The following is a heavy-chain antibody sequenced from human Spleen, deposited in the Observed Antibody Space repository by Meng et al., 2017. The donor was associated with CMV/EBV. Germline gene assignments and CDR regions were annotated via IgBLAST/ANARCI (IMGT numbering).Heavy chain of an antibody. CDR1: GFTFSNFW. D-gene: IGHD1-1*01. Sequence: GESLKISCAASGFTFSNFWMSWVRQAPGKGLEWVASIKHDGSDKYYVDSMKGRFTISRDNDKSSLYLQMNSLRAEDTAVYYCAKGGTWDSDYWGQGTLVTVSS. V-gene: IGHV3-7*01. CDR3: AKGGTWDSDY. J-gene: IGHJ4*02. CDR2: IKHDGSDK.